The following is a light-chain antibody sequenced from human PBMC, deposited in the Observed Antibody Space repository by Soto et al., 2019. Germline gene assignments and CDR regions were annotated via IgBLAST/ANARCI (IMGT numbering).Light chain of an antibody. V-gene: IGKV3-20*01. J-gene: IGKJ3*01. Sequence: EIVLTQSPGTLSLSPGERATLSCRASQTITSNFLAWYQQRPGQAPRLLIYDASSRANGIPDRFSGRGSETEFTLTISRLEPEDFAVYYCQHYVGSPPFAFGPGTRVDIK. CDR1: QTITSNF. CDR2: DAS. CDR3: QHYVGSPPFA.